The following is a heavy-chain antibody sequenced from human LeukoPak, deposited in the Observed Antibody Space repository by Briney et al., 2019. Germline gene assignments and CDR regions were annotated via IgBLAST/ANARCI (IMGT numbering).Heavy chain of an antibody. CDR2: IYPDDSDT. D-gene: IGHD5-18*01. CDR3: ARLQYSNGYVDY. V-gene: IGHV5-51*01. CDR1: GYSFTNYW. J-gene: IGHJ4*02. Sequence: GESLKISCTGSGYSFTNYWIGWVRQMPGKGLEWMGIIYPDDSDTRYRPSFQGQVTISADKSIATAYLQWSSLKASDTAMYYCARLQYSNGYVDYWGQGTLVTVSS.